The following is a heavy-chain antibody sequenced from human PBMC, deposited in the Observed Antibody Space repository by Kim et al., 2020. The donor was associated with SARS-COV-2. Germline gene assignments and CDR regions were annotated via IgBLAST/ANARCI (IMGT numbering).Heavy chain of an antibody. CDR3: ARDGGHFRFDY. J-gene: IGHJ4*02. V-gene: IGHV1-46*01. CDR2: IKPNADFT. D-gene: IGHD1-26*01. CDR1: GYPFTSNH. Sequence: ASVKVSCKASGYPFTSNHMHWVRQAPGQGLEWMGIIKPNADFTSYAQKFQGRVTMTRDTSTSTVSMELSGLRSEDTAVYYCARDGGHFRFDYWGQRTLVTVSS.